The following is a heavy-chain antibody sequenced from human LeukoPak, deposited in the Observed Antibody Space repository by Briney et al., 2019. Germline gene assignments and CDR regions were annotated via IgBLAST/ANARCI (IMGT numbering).Heavy chain of an antibody. V-gene: IGHV3-11*01. J-gene: IGHJ5*02. CDR2: ISTRSDSI. D-gene: IGHD3-22*01. CDR3: VRGPSDSSLPGP. CDR1: GITFSDFH. Sequence: GGSLRLSCAASGITFSDFHMSWIRQAPGKGLEWVSYISTRSDSIYYGDSVKGRFTISRDNAKNSLYLQMNSLRADDTAVYYCVRGPSDSSLPGPWGQGTLVTVSS.